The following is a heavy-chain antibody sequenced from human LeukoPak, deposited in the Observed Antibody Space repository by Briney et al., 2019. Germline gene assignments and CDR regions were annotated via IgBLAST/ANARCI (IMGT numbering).Heavy chain of an antibody. CDR1: GFTFSSYG. D-gene: IGHD6-19*01. CDR2: IWYDGRNK. V-gene: IGHV3-33*01. CDR3: AREETFLSGWYVDY. J-gene: IGHJ4*02. Sequence: PGGSLRLSCAASGFTFSSYGMHWVRQAPGKGLEWVAVIWYDGRNKYYADSVKGRFTISRDNSKNTLYLHMNSLRAEDTAVYYCAREETFLSGWYVDYWGQGTLVTVSS.